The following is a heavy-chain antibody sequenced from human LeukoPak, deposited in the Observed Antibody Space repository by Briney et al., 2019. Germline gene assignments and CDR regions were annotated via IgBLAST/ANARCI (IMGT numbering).Heavy chain of an antibody. CDR2: IYTSGST. J-gene: IGHJ4*02. CDR1: GGSISSGSYY. Sequence: SQTLSLTCTVSGGSISSGSYYWSWIRQPAGKGLEWIGRIYTSGSTNYNPSLKSRVTISVDTSKNQFPLKLSSVTAADTAVYYCARVPAGSSSWYGYFDYWGQGTLVTVSS. D-gene: IGHD6-13*01. V-gene: IGHV4-61*02. CDR3: ARVPAGSSSWYGYFDY.